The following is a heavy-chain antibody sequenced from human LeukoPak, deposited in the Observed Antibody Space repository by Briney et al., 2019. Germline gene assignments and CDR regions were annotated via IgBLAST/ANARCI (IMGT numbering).Heavy chain of an antibody. CDR3: ARAGSSSWYARYMDV. CDR2: IYYSGST. D-gene: IGHD6-13*01. Sequence: SETLSLTCTVSGGSISSSSYYWGWIRQPPGKGLEWIGSIYYSGSTNYNPSLKSRVTISVDTSKNQFSLKLSSVTAADTAVYYCARAGSSSWYARYMDVWGKGTTVTISS. J-gene: IGHJ6*03. V-gene: IGHV4-39*07. CDR1: GGSISSSSYY.